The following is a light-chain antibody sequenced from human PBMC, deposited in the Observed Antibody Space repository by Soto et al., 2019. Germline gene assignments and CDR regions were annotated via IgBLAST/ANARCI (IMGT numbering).Light chain of an antibody. J-gene: IGKJ1*01. Sequence: EILMTQAPATLSVSPGERATLSCRASQSVSNYLAWYQQIPGQPPRLLIYGASTRATGIPARFSGSGSGTEFTLTISSLQSEDFAVYYCHQYNNWPRTFGQGTKVEIK. CDR2: GAS. CDR1: QSVSNY. CDR3: HQYNNWPRT. V-gene: IGKV3-15*01.